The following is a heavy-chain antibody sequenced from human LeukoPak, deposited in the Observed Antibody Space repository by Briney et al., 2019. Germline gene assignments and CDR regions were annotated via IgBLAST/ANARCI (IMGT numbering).Heavy chain of an antibody. Sequence: GGSLRLSCAASGFIVSSGYMSWVRQAPGKGLEWVSLIQTNENTYYADSVTGRFTISRDNSKNTLYLEMNSLRAEDTAVYYCARDSYSRDWGQGTLVTVSS. CDR2: IQTNENT. CDR1: GFIVSSGY. D-gene: IGHD3-10*01. J-gene: IGHJ4*02. CDR3: ARDSYSRD. V-gene: IGHV3-53*01.